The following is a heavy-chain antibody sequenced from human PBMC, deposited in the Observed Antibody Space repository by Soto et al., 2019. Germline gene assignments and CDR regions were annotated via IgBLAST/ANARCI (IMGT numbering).Heavy chain of an antibody. CDR3: AKDRYAIPPVVFQH. CDR2: ISYDGSNK. D-gene: IGHD2-8*01. CDR1: GFTFSSYG. Sequence: GGSLRLSCAASGFTFSSYGMHWVRQAPDKGLEWVAVISYDGSNKYYADSVKGRFTISRDNSKNTLYLQMNSLRAEDTAVYYCAKDRYAIPPVVFQHWGQGTLVTVSS. V-gene: IGHV3-30*18. J-gene: IGHJ1*01.